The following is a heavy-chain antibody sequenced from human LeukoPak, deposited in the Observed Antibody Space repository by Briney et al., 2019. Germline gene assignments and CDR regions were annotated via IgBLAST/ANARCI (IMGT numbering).Heavy chain of an antibody. CDR3: ARPPHYYDSSGAFDI. V-gene: IGHV4-59*08. CDR2: IYYSGST. CDR1: GGSISSHF. J-gene: IGHJ3*02. D-gene: IGHD3-22*01. Sequence: SETLSLTCTVSGGSISSHFWSWIRQPPGKGLEWIGYIYYSGSTNYNPSLKSRVTISVDTSKNQFSLKLSSVTAADTAVYYCARPPHYYDSSGAFDIWGQGTMVTVSP.